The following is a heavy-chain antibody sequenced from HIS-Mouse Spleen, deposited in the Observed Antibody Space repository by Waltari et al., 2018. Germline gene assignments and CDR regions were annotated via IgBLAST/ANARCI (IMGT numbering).Heavy chain of an antibody. D-gene: IGHD6-13*01. CDR2: IYYSGST. CDR1: GGSISSSSYY. J-gene: IGHJ2*01. CDR3: AREIPYSSSWYDWYFDL. V-gene: IGHV4-39*07. Sequence: QLQLQESGPGLVKPSDTLSLTCPVSGGSISSSSYYVGWLRQPPGKGLEGIGSIYYSGSTYYNPSLKSRVTISVDTSKNQFSLKLSSVTAADTAVYYCAREIPYSSSWYDWYFDLWGRGTLVTVSS.